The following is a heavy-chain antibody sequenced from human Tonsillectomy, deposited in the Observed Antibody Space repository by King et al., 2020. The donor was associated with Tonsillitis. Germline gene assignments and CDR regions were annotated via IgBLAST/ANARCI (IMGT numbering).Heavy chain of an antibody. D-gene: IGHD3-3*01. CDR1: GFTFDDYA. V-gene: IGHV3-43*02. CDR2: ISGDGGST. CDR3: AQSRSYYDFWSGSQDYYYMDV. J-gene: IGHJ6*03. Sequence: VQLVESGGGVVQPGGSLRLSCAASGFTFDDYAMHWVRQAPWKGLEWVSLISGDGGSTYYADSVKGRFTISRDNSKNSLYLQMNSLRTEDTALYYCAQSRSYYDFWSGSQDYYYMDVWGKGTTVTVSS.